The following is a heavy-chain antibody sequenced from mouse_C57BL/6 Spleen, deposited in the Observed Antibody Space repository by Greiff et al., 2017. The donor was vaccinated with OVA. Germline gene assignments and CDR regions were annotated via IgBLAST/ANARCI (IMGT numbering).Heavy chain of an antibody. V-gene: IGHV1-26*01. D-gene: IGHD1-1*01. J-gene: IGHJ1*03. CDR3: ARYYYGSGYVDV. CDR2: INPNNGGT. CDR1: GYTFTDYY. Sequence: EVQLQQSGPELVKPGASVKISCKASGYTFTDYYMNWVKQSHGKSLEWIGDINPNNGGTSYNQKFKGKATLTVDKSSSTAYMELRSLTSEDSAVYYCARYYYGSGYVDVWGTGTTVTVSS.